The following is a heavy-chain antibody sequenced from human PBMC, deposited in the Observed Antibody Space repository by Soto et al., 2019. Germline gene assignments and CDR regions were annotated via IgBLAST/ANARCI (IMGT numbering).Heavy chain of an antibody. CDR3: ARVQSYGGNYFDY. CDR1: GGSISSGGYY. V-gene: IGHV4-31*03. CDR2: IYYSGST. D-gene: IGHD4-17*01. Sequence: KASETLSLTCTVSGGSISSGGYYWSWIRQHPGKGLEWIGYIYYSGSTYYNPSLKSRVTISVDTSKNQFSLKLSSVTAADTAVYYCARVQSYGGNYFDYWGQGTLVTVSS. J-gene: IGHJ4*02.